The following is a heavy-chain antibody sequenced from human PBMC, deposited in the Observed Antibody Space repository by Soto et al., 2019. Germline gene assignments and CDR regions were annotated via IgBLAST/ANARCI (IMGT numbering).Heavy chain of an antibody. D-gene: IGHD1-26*01. V-gene: IGHV4-59*08. CDR3: ARQSGGYYYYGMDV. CDR2: IHYSGTT. J-gene: IGHJ6*02. Sequence: PSETLSLTCTVSGVSFSSYYWSWIRQPPGKGLEWIGYIHYSGTTNYSPSLKSRVTISVDTSKNQFSLELSSVTAADSAIYYCARQSGGYYYYGMDVWGQGTTVTVSS. CDR1: GVSFSSYY.